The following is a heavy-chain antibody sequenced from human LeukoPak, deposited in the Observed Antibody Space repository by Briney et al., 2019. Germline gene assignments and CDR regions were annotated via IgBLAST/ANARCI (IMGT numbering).Heavy chain of an antibody. Sequence: SETLSLTCTVSGGSISSSSYYWGWIRQPPGKGLEWIGSIYYSGSTYYNPSLKSRVTISVDTSKNQFSLKLSSVTAADTAVYYCRGYCSSTSCPPINSHYYYMDVWGKGTTVTVSS. V-gene: IGHV4-39*01. CDR3: RGYCSSTSCPPINSHYYYMDV. J-gene: IGHJ6*03. D-gene: IGHD2-2*01. CDR1: GGSISSSSYY. CDR2: IYYSGST.